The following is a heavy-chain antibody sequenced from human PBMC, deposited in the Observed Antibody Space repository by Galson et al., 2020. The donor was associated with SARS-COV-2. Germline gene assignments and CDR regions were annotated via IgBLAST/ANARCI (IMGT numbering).Heavy chain of an antibody. Sequence: ASVKVSCKVSGYTLTELSMHWVRQAPGKGLEWMGGFDPEDGETNYAQKFQGRVTITADESTSTAYMERSSLISEDTAVYYCAAGYSAGWYRISFLQYWGLGTLVTVSS. D-gene: IGHD6-13*01. CDR1: GYTLTELS. J-gene: IGHJ4*02. CDR3: AAGYSAGWYRISFLQY. CDR2: FDPEDGET. V-gene: IGHV1-24*01.